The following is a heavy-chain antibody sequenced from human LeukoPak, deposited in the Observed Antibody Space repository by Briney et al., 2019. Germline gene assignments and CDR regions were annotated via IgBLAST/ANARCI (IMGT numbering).Heavy chain of an antibody. Sequence: GGSLRLSCAASGFTFSRYDMHWVRQITGKGLEWLSNSGTVGDTYYPDSLKGRFTTSREDAKNSVYLQMDSLRVGDTAAYYCARTKPWPNNDVFDMWGQGTLVIVSS. CDR3: ARTKPWPNNDVFDM. CDR2: SGTVGDT. V-gene: IGHV3-13*01. D-gene: IGHD6-19*01. J-gene: IGHJ3*02. CDR1: GFTFSRYD.